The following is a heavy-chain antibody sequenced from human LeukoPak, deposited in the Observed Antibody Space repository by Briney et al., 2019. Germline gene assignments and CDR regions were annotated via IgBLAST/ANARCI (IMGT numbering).Heavy chain of an antibody. CDR1: GYTFTSYG. J-gene: IGHJ4*02. D-gene: IGHD2-2*01. CDR2: ISAYNGNT. CDR3: ARGRYFSSTSCPRGFDY. Sequence: ASVKVSCKASGYTFTSYGISWVRQAPGQGLEWMGWISAYNGNTNYAQKLQGRVTMTTDTSTSTAYMELRSLRSDDTAVYYCARGRYFSSTSCPRGFDYWGQGTPVTVSS. V-gene: IGHV1-18*01.